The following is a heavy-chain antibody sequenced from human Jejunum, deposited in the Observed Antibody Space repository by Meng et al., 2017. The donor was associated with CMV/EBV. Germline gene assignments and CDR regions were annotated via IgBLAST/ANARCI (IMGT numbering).Heavy chain of an antibody. CDR3: ARGGDDYGDY. Sequence: QVQLVQSGAEVKKPGASGKVSCKASGYIFTGYYIHWVRQAPGQGLEWMGRIIPNNGDTNYAQKFQGRVIMTRDTSISTAYMELSSLTSDDTAVYYCARGGDDYGDYWGQGTLVTVSS. CDR2: IIPNNGDT. D-gene: IGHD3-16*01. J-gene: IGHJ4*02. CDR1: GYIFTGYY. V-gene: IGHV1-2*06.